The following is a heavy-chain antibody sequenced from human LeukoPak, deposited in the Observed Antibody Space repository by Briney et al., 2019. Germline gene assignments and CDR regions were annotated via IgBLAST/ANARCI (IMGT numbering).Heavy chain of an antibody. CDR3: ARDRPRYCSGGSCYSSNYYYMDV. CDR1: GGTFSSYA. D-gene: IGHD2-15*01. V-gene: IGHV1-2*02. Sequence: ASVKVSCKASGGTFSSYAISWVRQAPGQGLEWMGWINPNSGGTNYAQKFQGRVTMTRDTSISTAYMELSRLRSDDTAVYYCARDRPRYCSGGSCYSSNYYYMDVWGKGTTVTVSS. CDR2: INPNSGGT. J-gene: IGHJ6*03.